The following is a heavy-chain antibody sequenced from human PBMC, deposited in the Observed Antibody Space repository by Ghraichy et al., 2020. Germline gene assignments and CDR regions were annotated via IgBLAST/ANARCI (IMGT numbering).Heavy chain of an antibody. J-gene: IGHJ3*02. V-gene: IGHV3-21*01. Sequence: GESLNISCAASGFTFSSYSMNWVRQAPGKGLEWVSSISSSSSYIYYADSVKGRFTISRDNAKNSLYLQMNSLRAEDTAVYYCARDSYDYGDYQHAFDIWGQGTMVTVSS. CDR2: ISSSSSYI. D-gene: IGHD4-17*01. CDR1: GFTFSSYS. CDR3: ARDSYDYGDYQHAFDI.